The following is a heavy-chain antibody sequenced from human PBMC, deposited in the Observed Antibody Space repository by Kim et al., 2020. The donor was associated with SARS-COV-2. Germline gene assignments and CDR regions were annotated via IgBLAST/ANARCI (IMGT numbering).Heavy chain of an antibody. V-gene: IGHV3-66*01. D-gene: IGHD2-15*01. J-gene: IGHJ6*02. CDR3: ARDLVAAREYGMDV. Sequence: ADSVKGRFTISRDNSKKTLYLQMNSLRAEDTAVYYCARDLVAAREYGMDVWGQGTTVTVSS.